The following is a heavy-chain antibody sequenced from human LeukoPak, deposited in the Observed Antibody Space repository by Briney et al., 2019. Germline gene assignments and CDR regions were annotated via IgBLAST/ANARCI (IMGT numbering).Heavy chain of an antibody. CDR2: IKQDGIFV. CDR3: AKIGRSYDFWTGYYEEEVDYMDV. CDR1: GFTFSTSW. D-gene: IGHD3-3*01. J-gene: IGHJ6*03. Sequence: GGSLRLSCAASGFTFSTSWMSWARQAPGKGLEWVANIKQDGIFVQYVDSVKGRFTISRDNAKNSVFLQMDSLRAEDTAVYYCAKIGRSYDFWTGYYEEEVDYMDVWGKGTTVTVSS. V-gene: IGHV3-7*03.